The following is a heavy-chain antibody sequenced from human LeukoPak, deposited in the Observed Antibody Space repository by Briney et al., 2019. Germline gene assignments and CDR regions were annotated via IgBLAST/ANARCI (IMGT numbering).Heavy chain of an antibody. CDR1: GYTFTSYG. CDR3: ARCPTFYYDSSGYGPGVFDY. J-gene: IGHJ4*02. V-gene: IGHV1-18*01. Sequence: ASVKVSCKASGYTFTSYGISWVRQAPGQGLEWMGWISAHNGNTNYAQKLQGRVTMTTDTSTSTAYMELRSLRSDDTAVYYCARCPTFYYDSSGYGPGVFDYWGQGTLVTVSS. D-gene: IGHD3-22*01. CDR2: ISAHNGNT.